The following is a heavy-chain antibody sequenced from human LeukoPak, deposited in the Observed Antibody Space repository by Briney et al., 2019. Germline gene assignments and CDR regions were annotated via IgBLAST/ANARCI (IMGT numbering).Heavy chain of an antibody. J-gene: IGHJ1*01. V-gene: IGHV3-7*03. Sequence: GGSLRLSCAASGFTFSSHWMTWVRQAPGKGLEWVANINQDGSERYYVDSVKGRFTISRDNAKNSLYLQMNSLRGDDTAVYYCAKDPNGDYIGAFDFQRWGQGTQVTVSS. CDR1: GFTFSSHW. D-gene: IGHD4-17*01. CDR3: AKDPNGDYIGAFDFQR. CDR2: INQDGSER.